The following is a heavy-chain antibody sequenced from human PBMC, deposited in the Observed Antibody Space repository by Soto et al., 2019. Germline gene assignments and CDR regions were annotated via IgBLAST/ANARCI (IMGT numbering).Heavy chain of an antibody. V-gene: IGHV5-10-1*01. J-gene: IGHJ6*02. CDR1: GYSFTSYW. Sequence: GESLKISCKGSGYSFTSYWISWVRQMPGKGLEWMGRIDPSDSYTNYSPSFQGHVTISADKSISTAYLQWSSLQASDPAMYYCARESSSSGGYYSYDMDVRGQGTTGTVSS. CDR3: ARESSSSGGYYSYDMDV. D-gene: IGHD6-6*01. CDR2: IDPSDSYT.